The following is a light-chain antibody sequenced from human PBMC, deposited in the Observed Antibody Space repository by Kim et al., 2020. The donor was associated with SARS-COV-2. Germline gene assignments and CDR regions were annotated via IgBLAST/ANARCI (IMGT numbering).Light chain of an antibody. CDR1: QTISRY. J-gene: IGKJ1*01. V-gene: IGKV1-39*01. CDR2: AAS. CDR3: QQSYTTPRT. Sequence: DIQMTQSPSSLSAYVGDRVTITCRASQTISRYVNWYQQKPGKAPKLLIFAASSLQSGVSSRFSGSGSGTDFILTITSLQPEDSATYHCQQSYTTPRTFGQGTKVDIK.